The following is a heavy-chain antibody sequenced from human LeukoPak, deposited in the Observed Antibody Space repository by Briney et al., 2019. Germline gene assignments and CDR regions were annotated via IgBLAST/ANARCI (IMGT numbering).Heavy chain of an antibody. J-gene: IGHJ4*02. D-gene: IGHD1-26*01. CDR1: GGSISSSSYY. Sequence: SETLSLTCTVSGGSISSSSYYWGWIRQPPGKGLEWIGEINHSGSTNYNPSLKSRVTISVDTSKNQFSLKLSSVTAADTAVYYCASPGGYSGSLVYWGQGTLVTVSS. CDR2: INHSGST. V-gene: IGHV4-39*07. CDR3: ASPGGYSGSLVY.